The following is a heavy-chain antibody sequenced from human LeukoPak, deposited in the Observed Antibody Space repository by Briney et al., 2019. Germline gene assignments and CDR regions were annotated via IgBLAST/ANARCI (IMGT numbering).Heavy chain of an antibody. CDR1: GDTFSYYG. J-gene: IGHJ4*02. CDR2: IIPIRDIS. D-gene: IGHD2-21*02. CDR3: VRALGVVSDSALAY. V-gene: IGHV1-69*04. Sequence: SVKVSCKASGDTFSYYGINWLRQAPGQGLEWMGRIIPIRDISNLAQKFQGRVAITADGSTDTAYLELSRLRSEDTAVYYCVRALGVVSDSALAYWGQGTPVTVSS.